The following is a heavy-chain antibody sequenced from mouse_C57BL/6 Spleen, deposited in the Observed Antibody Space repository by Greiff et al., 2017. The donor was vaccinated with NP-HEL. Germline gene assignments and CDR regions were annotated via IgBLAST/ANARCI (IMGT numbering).Heavy chain of an antibody. J-gene: IGHJ3*01. CDR1: GYTFTSYW. CDR3: ARADYGSSSWFAY. CDR2: IDPNSGGT. Sequence: QVQLQQPGAELVKPGASVKLSCKASGYTFTSYWMHWVKQRPGRGLEWIGRIDPNSGGTKYNEKFKSKATLTVDKPSSTAYMQISSLTSEDSAVYYCARADYGSSSWFAYWGQGTLVTVSA. V-gene: IGHV1-72*01. D-gene: IGHD1-1*01.